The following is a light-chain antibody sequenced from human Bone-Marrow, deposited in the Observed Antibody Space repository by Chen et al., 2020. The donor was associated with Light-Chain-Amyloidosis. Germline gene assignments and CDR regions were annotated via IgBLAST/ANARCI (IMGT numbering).Light chain of an antibody. V-gene: IGLV2-14*01. CDR1: ISDVDSYKS. CDR2: DVT. J-gene: IGLJ3*02. Sequence: QSPLTQPASVSGSPGQSLTISCTGAISDVDSYKSVSWYQQHPGKAPKLLIFDVTDRPSGVSNRFSGSKSGTTASLTISGLQAEDEADYFCSSYTSGGTWVFGGGTKLTVL. CDR3: SSYTSGGTWV.